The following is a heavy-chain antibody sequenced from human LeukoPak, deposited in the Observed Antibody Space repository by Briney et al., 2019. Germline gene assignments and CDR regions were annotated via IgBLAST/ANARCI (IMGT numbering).Heavy chain of an antibody. Sequence: SETLSLTCTVSGGSISSSYWSWIRQPPGKGLEWIWYIHYSGSTNYNPSLKSQTTISVDTPKARFSLKLSSATATDTAAYDCARHDAEWFDTWGQGTLVTVSS. CDR3: ARHDAEWFDT. J-gene: IGHJ5*02. CDR1: GGSISSSY. CDR2: IHYSGST. V-gene: IGHV4-59*08.